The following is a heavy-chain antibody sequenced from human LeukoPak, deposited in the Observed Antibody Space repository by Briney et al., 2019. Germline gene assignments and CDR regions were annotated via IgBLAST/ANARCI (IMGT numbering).Heavy chain of an antibody. D-gene: IGHD1-26*01. J-gene: IGHJ4*02. CDR1: GFTFSNAW. CDR3: TTALAGTPPFDY. Sequence: GGSLRLSCAASGFTFSNAWMSRVRQAPGKGLEWVGRIKSKTDGGTTDYAAPVKGRFTISRDDSKNTLYLQMNSLKTEDTAVYYCTTALAGTPPFDYWGQGTLVTVSS. CDR2: IKSKTDGGTT. V-gene: IGHV3-15*01.